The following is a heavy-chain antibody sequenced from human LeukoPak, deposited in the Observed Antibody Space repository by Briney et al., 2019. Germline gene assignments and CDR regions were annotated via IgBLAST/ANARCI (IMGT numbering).Heavy chain of an antibody. CDR3: ASYKVIVGATLVPYAFDI. CDR1: GGSISSSSYY. D-gene: IGHD1-26*01. V-gene: IGHV4-39*01. J-gene: IGHJ3*02. Sequence: SETLSLTCTVSGGSISSSSYYSGWIRQPPGKGLEWIGSIYYSGSTYYTPSLKSPVPIYVDKSKNQFSLKLSSVTAPETAVNYCASYKVIVGATLVPYAFDICGQGRMVTVSS. CDR2: IYYSGST.